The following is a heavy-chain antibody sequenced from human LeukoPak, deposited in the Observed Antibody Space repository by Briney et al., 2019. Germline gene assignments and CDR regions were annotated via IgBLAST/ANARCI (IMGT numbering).Heavy chain of an antibody. CDR2: TSAYNGIT. J-gene: IGHJ4*02. V-gene: IGHV1-18*01. Sequence: ASVKVSCKGSGYTFITSAITWVRQAPGQGLEWMGWTSAYNGITNYAEKLQGRVTMTTDTSTNTAYMELWSLTSDDTAVYYCARGGSTSWVGSFDYWGQGTLVTVSP. CDR3: ARGGSTSWVGSFDY. D-gene: IGHD2-2*01. CDR1: GYTFITSA.